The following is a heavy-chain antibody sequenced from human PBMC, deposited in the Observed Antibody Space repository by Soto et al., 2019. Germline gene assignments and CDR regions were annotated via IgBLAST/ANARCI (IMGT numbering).Heavy chain of an antibody. Sequence: PSETLSLTCTVSGGSISTYYWSWIRQPAGKGLEWIGRIYASGSTNYNPSLKSRVTMSVATSKNQFSLNLSSVTAADTAVYYCARGGMVIIPTGTAFDYWGQGTLVTVSS. J-gene: IGHJ4*02. CDR1: GGSISTYY. CDR3: ARGGMVIIPTGTAFDY. V-gene: IGHV4-4*07. CDR2: IYASGST. D-gene: IGHD1-1*01.